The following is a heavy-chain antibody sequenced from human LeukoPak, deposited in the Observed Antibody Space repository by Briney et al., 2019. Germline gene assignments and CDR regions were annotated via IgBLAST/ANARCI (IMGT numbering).Heavy chain of an antibody. D-gene: IGHD2-15*01. CDR3: ARVLRSGGDAFDI. V-gene: IGHV3-21*01. Sequence: GGSLRLSCAASGFTFSSYAMNWVRQAPGKGLEWVSSISSSSSYIYYADSVKGRFTISRDNAKNSLYLQMNSLRAEDTAVYYCARVLRSGGDAFDIWGQGTMVTVSS. CDR2: ISSSSSYI. J-gene: IGHJ3*02. CDR1: GFTFSSYA.